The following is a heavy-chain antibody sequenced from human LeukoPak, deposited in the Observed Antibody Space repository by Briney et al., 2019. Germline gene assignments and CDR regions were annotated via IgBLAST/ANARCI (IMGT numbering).Heavy chain of an antibody. CDR3: ARDPGCSSTSCKNDAFDI. CDR2: ISSSSSSI. V-gene: IGHV3-48*01. Sequence: PGGPLRLSCAASGFTFSSYSMNWVRQAPGKGLEWVSYISSSSSSIYYADSVKGRFTISRDNAKNSLYLQMNSLRAEDTAVYYCARDPGCSSTSCKNDAFDIWGQGTMVTVSS. CDR1: GFTFSSYS. J-gene: IGHJ3*02. D-gene: IGHD2-2*01.